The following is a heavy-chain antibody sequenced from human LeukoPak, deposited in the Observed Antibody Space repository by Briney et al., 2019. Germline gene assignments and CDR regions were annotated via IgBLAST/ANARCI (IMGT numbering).Heavy chain of an antibody. CDR1: GYSISSGYY. CDR3: AKALSYDFWSGRPFDY. D-gene: IGHD3-3*01. J-gene: IGHJ4*02. V-gene: IGHV4-38-2*02. Sequence: PSETLSLTCTVSGYSISSGYYWGWIRQPPGKGLEWIGSIYHSGSTYYNPSLKSRVTISVDTSKNLFSLKLSSVTAADTAVYYCAKALSYDFWSGRPFDYWGQGTLVTVSS. CDR2: IYHSGST.